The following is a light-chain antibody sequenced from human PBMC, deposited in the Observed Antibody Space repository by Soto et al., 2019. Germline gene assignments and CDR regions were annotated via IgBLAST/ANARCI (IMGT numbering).Light chain of an antibody. J-gene: IGKJ1*01. CDR3: QNYNSAPRT. CDR2: AAS. V-gene: IGKV1-27*01. Sequence: DIQMTHSPSSLSASVGDKVTITCRASQGISKCLAWYRQRSGKVPELLSYAASTLQSGVQSRFSGSGSGTDFNLTISSLQPDDVATYYCQNYNSAPRTFGQGTKVEIK. CDR1: QGISKC.